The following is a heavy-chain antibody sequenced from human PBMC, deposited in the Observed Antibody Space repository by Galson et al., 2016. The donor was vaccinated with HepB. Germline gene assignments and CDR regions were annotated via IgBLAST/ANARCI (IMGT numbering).Heavy chain of an antibody. V-gene: IGHV5-51*01. CDR3: AREEFFQF. Sequence: QSGAEVTRPGESLKISCQCSGYSFTIYWIAWVRQMPGKGLEWMGVIYPGDSTARYGPSFQGQVTMSVDKSINTAYLELTSLKASDTAMYFCAREEFFQFWGQGTLVTVSS. CDR1: GYSFTIYW. J-gene: IGHJ1*01. D-gene: IGHD3-10*01. CDR2: IYPGDSTA.